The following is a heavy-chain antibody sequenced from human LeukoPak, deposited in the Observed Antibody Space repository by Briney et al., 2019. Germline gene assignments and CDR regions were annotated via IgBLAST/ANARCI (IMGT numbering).Heavy chain of an antibody. CDR1: GFTFSTYA. CDR3: AKDRSSGTTCFDN. Sequence: PGGSLRLSCAGSGFTFSTYAMTWVRQAPGKGLEWVSSIVASGGSTYYADSVKGRFTISRDNSKNTLYLQMNSLRAEDTAVYHCAKDRSSGTTCFDNWGQGTLVTVSS. J-gene: IGHJ4*02. V-gene: IGHV3-23*01. CDR2: IVASGGST. D-gene: IGHD3-22*01.